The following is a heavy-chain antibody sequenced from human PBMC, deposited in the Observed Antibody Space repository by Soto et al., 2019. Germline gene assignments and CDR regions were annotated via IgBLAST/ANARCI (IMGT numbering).Heavy chain of an antibody. CDR1: GITFGSYG. J-gene: IGHJ4*02. D-gene: IGHD3-22*01. CDR3: ASGVISMTMMNY. Sequence: PGGSLRLSCVVSGITFGSYGMHWVRRAPGKGLEWVAFILYDGSDEYYADSVKGRFTISRDNSKNTLYLQMDSLRREDTAEYFCASGVISMTMMNYLGQGTLVTVSS. V-gene: IGHV3-30*03. CDR2: ILYDGSDE.